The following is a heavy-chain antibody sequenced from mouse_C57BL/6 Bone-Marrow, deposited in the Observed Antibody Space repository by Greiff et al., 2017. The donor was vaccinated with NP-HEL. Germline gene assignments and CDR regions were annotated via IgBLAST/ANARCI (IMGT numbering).Heavy chain of an antibody. CDR3: ARYGHWYFDV. J-gene: IGHJ1*03. CDR2: IYPGGGYT. Sequence: VKLVESGAELVRPGTSVKMSCKASGYTFTNYWIGWAKQRPGHGLEWIGDIYPGGGYTNYNEKFKGKATLTADKSSSTAYMQFSSLTSEDSAIYYCARYGHWYFDVWGTGTTVTVSS. D-gene: IGHD1-1*02. V-gene: IGHV1-63*01. CDR1: GYTFTNYW.